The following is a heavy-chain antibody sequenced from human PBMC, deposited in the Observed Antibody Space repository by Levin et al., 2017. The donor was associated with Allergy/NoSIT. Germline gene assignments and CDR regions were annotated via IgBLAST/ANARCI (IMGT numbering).Heavy chain of an antibody. J-gene: IGHJ2*01. D-gene: IGHD2-21*02. CDR3: ARGVVVTAPGLFDL. CDR1: GFTLSSYW. V-gene: IGHV3-74*01. Sequence: ASVKVSCEASGFTLSSYWMHWVRQAPGKGLVWVSRIKSDGSSISYADSVKGRFTISRDNAKNTLYLQMNSLRAEDTAVYYCARGVVVTAPGLFDLWGRGTLVTVSS. CDR2: IKSDGSSI.